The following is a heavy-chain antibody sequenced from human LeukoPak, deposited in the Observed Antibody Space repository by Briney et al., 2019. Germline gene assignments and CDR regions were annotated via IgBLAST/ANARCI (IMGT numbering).Heavy chain of an antibody. CDR1: GGSISSYY. CDR3: ASPKMYSSGWYIDY. D-gene: IGHD6-19*01. J-gene: IGHJ4*02. V-gene: IGHV4-39*01. CDR2: IYYSGST. Sequence: SETLSLTCTVSGGSISSYYWGWIRQPPGKGLEWIGSIYYSGSTYYNPSLKSRVTISVDTSKNQFSLKLSSVTAADTAVYYCASPKMYSSGWYIDYWGQGTLVTVSS.